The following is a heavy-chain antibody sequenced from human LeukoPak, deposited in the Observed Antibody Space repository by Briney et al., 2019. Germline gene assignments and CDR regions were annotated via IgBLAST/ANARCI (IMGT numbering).Heavy chain of an antibody. CDR1: GFTFSSYA. CDR3: ARDGPYGDGSRDYGMDV. Sequence: PGGSLRLSCAASGFTFSSYAMSWVRQAPGKGLEWVSYISSSGSTIYYADSVKGRFTISRDNAKNSLYLQMNSLRAEDTAVYYCARDGPYGDGSRDYGMDVWGQGTTVTVSS. V-gene: IGHV3-48*04. J-gene: IGHJ6*02. D-gene: IGHD4-17*01. CDR2: ISSSGSTI.